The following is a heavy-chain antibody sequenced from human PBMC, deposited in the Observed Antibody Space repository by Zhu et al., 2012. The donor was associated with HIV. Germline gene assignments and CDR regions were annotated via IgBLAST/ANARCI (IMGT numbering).Heavy chain of an antibody. CDR1: GASGRSYY. D-gene: IGHD3-10*01. Sequence: QVQLQESGPGLVKPSETLSLSCTVSGASGRSYYWTWIRQPPGKGLQWIGFIHTSGRTAYNPSLKSRVTISVDRSTNHFSLRLTSVTAADTAVYFCARLGGSGSGSPYYYHYYGLDVWDQGP. CDR3: ARLGGSGSGSPYYYHYYGLDV. CDR2: IHTSGRT. J-gene: IGHJ6*02. V-gene: IGHV4-4*09.